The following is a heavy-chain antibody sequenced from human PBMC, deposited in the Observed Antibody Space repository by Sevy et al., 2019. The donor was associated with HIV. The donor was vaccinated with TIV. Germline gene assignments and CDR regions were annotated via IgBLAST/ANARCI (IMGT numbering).Heavy chain of an antibody. D-gene: IGHD2-15*01. CDR2: ISSSSSTI. V-gene: IGHV3-48*02. CDR3: ARDGSGVVAATEYYYYYYGMDV. J-gene: IGHJ6*02. Sequence: GGSLRLSCAASGFTFSSYSMNWVRQAPGKGLEWVSYISSSSSTIYYADSVKGRFTISRDNAKNSLYLQMNSLRDEDTAVDYCARDGSGVVAATEYYYYYYGMDVWGQGTTVTVSS. CDR1: GFTFSSYS.